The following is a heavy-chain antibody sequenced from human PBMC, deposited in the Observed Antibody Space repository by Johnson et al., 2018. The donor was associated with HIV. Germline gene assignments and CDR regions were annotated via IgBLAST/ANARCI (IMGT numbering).Heavy chain of an antibody. J-gene: IGHJ3*02. D-gene: IGHD3-16*01. CDR2: ISYDGSNK. CDR1: AFTFRSYS. V-gene: IGHV3-30-3*01. CDR3: ASLGLDLLVKAPLSVVFDAFDI. Sequence: VQLVESGGGVVQPGRSLRLSCAASAFTFRSYSMHWVRQAPGKGLEWVAVISYDGSNKYYAASVKGRFTISRYNSKNTLYLQMNSLRAEDTAVYYCASLGLDLLVKAPLSVVFDAFDIWGQGTMVTVSS.